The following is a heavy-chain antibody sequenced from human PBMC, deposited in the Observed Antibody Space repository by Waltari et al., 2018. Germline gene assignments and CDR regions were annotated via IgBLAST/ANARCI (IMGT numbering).Heavy chain of an antibody. J-gene: IGHJ4*02. D-gene: IGHD2-15*01. CDR2: IGPGSTPI. V-gene: IGHV3-48*04. CDR3: AKALDPIVVVVAAADY. CDR1: GFTFSGFS. Sequence: EVQVVESGGGLVHPGGSLRLSCAASGFTFSGFSMSWVRQSPGKGLAWLSFIGPGSTPIYYADAVKGRFTISTDNSRNSLYLQMNSLRTEDTAVYYCAKALDPIVVVVAAADYWGQGTLVTVSS.